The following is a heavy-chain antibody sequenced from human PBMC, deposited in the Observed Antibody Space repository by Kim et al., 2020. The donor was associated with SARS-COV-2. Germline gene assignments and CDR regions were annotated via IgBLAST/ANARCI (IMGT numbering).Heavy chain of an antibody. D-gene: IGHD6-19*01. V-gene: IGHV1-3*01. CDR3: SRDGAVAGAINFDY. Sequence: KFQDRVTITRDTSASPAYMELRSLGSEDTAIYYCSRDGAVAGAINFDYWGQGTLVTVSS. J-gene: IGHJ4*02.